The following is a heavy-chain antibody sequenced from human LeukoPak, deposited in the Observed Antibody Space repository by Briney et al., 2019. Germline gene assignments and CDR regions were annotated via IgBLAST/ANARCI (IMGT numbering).Heavy chain of an antibody. Sequence: ASVKVSCKASGYTFTSYYMHWVRQAPGQGLEWMGIINPSGGSTSYAQKFQGRVTMTRDMSTSTVYMELSSLRSEDTAVYYCARDTGAVYGLDYWGQGTLVTVSS. CDR3: ARDTGAVYGLDY. J-gene: IGHJ4*02. D-gene: IGHD3-10*01. CDR1: GYTFTSYY. V-gene: IGHV1-46*01. CDR2: INPSGGST.